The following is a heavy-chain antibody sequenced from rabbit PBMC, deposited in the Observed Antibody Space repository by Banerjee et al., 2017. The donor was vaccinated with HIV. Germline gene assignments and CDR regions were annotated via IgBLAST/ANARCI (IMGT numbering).Heavy chain of an antibody. D-gene: IGHD6-1*01. CDR1: GFSFSSSYY. J-gene: IGHJ4*01. CDR2: IYAGSSGST. Sequence: QSLEESGGDLVKPGASLTLTCTASGFSFSSSYYMCWVRQAPGKGLEWIACIYAGSSGSTYYASWAKGRFTISKTSSTTVTLQMTSLTAADTATYFCARWANAYLNLWGPGTLVTIS. CDR3: ARWANAYLNL. V-gene: IGHV1S40*01.